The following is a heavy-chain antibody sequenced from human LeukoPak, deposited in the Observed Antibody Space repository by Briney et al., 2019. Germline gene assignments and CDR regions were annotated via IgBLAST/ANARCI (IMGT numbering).Heavy chain of an antibody. J-gene: IGHJ5*02. D-gene: IGHD6-19*01. Sequence: PGGSLRLSCAASGFTFSSYGMHWVRQAPGKGLEWVAVISYDGSNKYYADSVKGRFTISRDNSKNTLYLQMNSLRAEDTAVYYCAKDDSGYSSGRKYNWFDPWGQGTLVTVSS. CDR1: GFTFSSYG. CDR3: AKDDSGYSSGRKYNWFDP. CDR2: ISYDGSNK. V-gene: IGHV3-30*18.